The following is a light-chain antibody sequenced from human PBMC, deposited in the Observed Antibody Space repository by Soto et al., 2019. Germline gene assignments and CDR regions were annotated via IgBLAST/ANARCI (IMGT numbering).Light chain of an antibody. CDR3: GLYTSSSASV. Sequence: QSVLTQPASVSGSPGQSITISCTGTSSDVGGYNHVSWYQQHPGKPPKLMIYEVSNRPSGVSNRFSGSKSGNTAPLPISGWQAEDEADYYCGLYTSSSASVLGTGTKVKVL. CDR2: EVS. V-gene: IGLV2-14*01. CDR1: SSDVGGYNH. J-gene: IGLJ1*01.